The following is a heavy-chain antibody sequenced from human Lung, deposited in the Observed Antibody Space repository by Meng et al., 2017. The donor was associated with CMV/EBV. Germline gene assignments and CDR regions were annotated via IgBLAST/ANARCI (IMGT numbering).Heavy chain of an antibody. CDR3: ARGGRTRLRYFDWLFLFDY. J-gene: IGHJ4*02. D-gene: IGHD3-9*01. Sequence: SXAASGFPFSSYWMSWVRQAPGKGLEWVANIKQDGSEKYYVDSVKGRFTISRDNAKNSLYLQMNSLRAEDTAVYYCARGGRTRLRYFDWLFLFDYWXQGTLVTVSS. CDR1: GFPFSSYW. CDR2: IKQDGSEK. V-gene: IGHV3-7*04.